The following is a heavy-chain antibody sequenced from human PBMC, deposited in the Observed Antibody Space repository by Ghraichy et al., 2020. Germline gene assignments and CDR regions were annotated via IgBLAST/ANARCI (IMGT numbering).Heavy chain of an antibody. CDR3: ARGTGSTWYIEAFDI. CDR1: GGSISSYY. V-gene: IGHV4-59*01. Sequence: ETLSLTCTVSGGSISSYYWSWIRQPPGRGLEWIGYIYYSGRTNYSPSLKSRLTIFVDTSKNQFSLKLSSVTAADTAVYYCARGTGSTWYIEAFDIWGQGTMVTVSS. J-gene: IGHJ3*02. D-gene: IGHD6-13*01. CDR2: IYYSGRT.